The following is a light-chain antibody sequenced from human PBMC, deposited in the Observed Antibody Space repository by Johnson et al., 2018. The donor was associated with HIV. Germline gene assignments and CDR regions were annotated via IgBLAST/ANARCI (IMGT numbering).Light chain of an antibody. CDR3: GTWDSSLSARV. CDR1: SSNIGSNF. CDR2: ENN. J-gene: IGLJ1*01. Sequence: QLVLTQPPSVSAAPGQKVTISCSGSSSNIGSNFVSWYQQLPGTAPKLLIYENNKRPSGIPDRFSGSKSGTSATLGITGLQTGDEADYYCGTWDSSLSARVFGTGTKVTVL. V-gene: IGLV1-51*02.